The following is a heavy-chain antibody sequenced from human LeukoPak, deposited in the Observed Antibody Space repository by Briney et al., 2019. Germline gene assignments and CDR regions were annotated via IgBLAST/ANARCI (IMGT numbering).Heavy chain of an antibody. Sequence: GRSLRLSCAASGFTFSSCGMHWVRQAPGKGLEWVAVIWYDGSNKYYADSVKGRFTISRDNSKNTLYLQMNSLRAEDTAVYYCARDPERQWLVLGYWGQGTLVTVSS. CDR2: IWYDGSNK. V-gene: IGHV3-33*01. CDR1: GFTFSSCG. CDR3: ARDPERQWLVLGY. J-gene: IGHJ4*02. D-gene: IGHD6-19*01.